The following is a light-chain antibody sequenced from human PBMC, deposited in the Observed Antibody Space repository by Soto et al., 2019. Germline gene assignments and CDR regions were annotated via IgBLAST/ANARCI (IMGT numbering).Light chain of an antibody. CDR2: GTS. J-gene: IGKJ5*01. CDR3: QQYGNSPIT. CDR1: ERIYSAY. Sequence: EVVLTQSPGTLSLSRGERATLSCRASERIYSAYLGWYQQKPGQAPRLLIYGTSSRATGIPDRLSGSGSGTDFTLTISRLEPEDFAVYYCQQYGNSPITFGQGTRLAIK. V-gene: IGKV3-20*01.